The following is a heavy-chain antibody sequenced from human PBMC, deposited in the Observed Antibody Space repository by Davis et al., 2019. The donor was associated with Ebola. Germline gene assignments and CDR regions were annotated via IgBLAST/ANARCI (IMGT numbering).Heavy chain of an antibody. CDR3: ARDSFILTGYHRGYFDY. CDR1: GYTFTSYY. D-gene: IGHD3-9*01. V-gene: IGHV1-46*01. Sequence: AASVKVSCKASGYTFTSYYMHWVRQAPGQGLEWMGIINPSGGSTSYAQKFQGRVTMTRDTSTSTVYMELSSLRSDDTAVYYCARDSFILTGYHRGYFDYWGQGTLVTVSS. CDR2: INPSGGST. J-gene: IGHJ4*02.